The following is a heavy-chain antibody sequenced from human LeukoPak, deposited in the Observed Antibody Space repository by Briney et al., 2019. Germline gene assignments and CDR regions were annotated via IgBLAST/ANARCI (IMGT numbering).Heavy chain of an antibody. D-gene: IGHD3-22*01. CDR2: MNPETGFT. CDR1: GYNFISYE. V-gene: IGHV1-8*01. CDR3: ARGHTRSSGSLRTFDN. J-gene: IGHJ4*02. Sequence: ASVKVSCKASGYNFISYEINWVRQASGYGLEWMGRMNPETGFTGYAQKVRGRVTMTRDTSRNTAYMELSSLRPEDTAVYFCARGHTRSSGSLRTFDNWGQGTLVTVSS.